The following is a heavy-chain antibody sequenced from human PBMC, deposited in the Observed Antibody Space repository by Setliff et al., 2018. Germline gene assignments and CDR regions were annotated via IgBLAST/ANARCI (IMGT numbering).Heavy chain of an antibody. CDR3: AXXXAQXYSXXXXYFNEDWYFDL. CDR1: GGSFRXXX. J-gene: IGHJ2*01. CDR2: IYYSGTA. D-gene: IGHD1-1*01. V-gene: IGHV4-39*07. Sequence: SETLSLTCAVYGGSFRXXXWGWIRQPPGKELAWLGSIYYSGTAYYNPSLESRVTISVSTSKHQLSLKLSSVTXXDXXXXSCAXXXAQXYSXXXXYFNEDWYFDLWGRGTLVTVSS.